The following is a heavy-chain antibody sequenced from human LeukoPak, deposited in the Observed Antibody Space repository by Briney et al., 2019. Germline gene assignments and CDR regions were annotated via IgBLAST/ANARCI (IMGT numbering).Heavy chain of an antibody. CDR3: AREAADLHKGDY. CDR2: IIPILGIA. CDR1: GGTFSSYA. J-gene: IGHJ4*02. D-gene: IGHD6-13*01. V-gene: IGHV1-69*04. Sequence: GASVKVSCKASGGTFSSYAISWVRQAPGQGLEWMGRIIPILGIANYAQKFQGRVTITADKSTSTAYMELSSLRSEDTAVYYCAREAADLHKGDYWGQGTLVTVSS.